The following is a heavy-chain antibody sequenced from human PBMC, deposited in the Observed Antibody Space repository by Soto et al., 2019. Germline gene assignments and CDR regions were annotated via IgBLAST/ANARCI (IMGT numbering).Heavy chain of an antibody. V-gene: IGHV1-3*01. CDR1: GYTFTSYA. D-gene: IGHD3-9*01. CDR3: ARGISRYFDLLTPPLDY. Sequence: ASVKVSCKASGYTFTSYAMHWVRQAPGKRLEGMGWINAGNGNTKYSQKFQGRVTITRDTSASTAYMELSSLRSEDTAVYYCARGISRYFDLLTPPLDYWGQGTLVTVSS. CDR2: INAGNGNT. J-gene: IGHJ4*02.